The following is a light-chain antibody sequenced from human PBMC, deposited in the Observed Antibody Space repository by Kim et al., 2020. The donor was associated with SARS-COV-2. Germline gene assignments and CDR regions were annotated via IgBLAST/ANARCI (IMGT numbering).Light chain of an antibody. V-gene: IGLV6-57*02. CDR3: QSYDSHNHAV. Sequence: KTVTTPSTGSSGGFTPHLVQWYQQRPGRAPTTVIYEDRLRPSGVPDRFSGSIDSSSNSASLTISGLKTEDEADYYCQSYDSHNHAVFGGGTQLTVL. J-gene: IGLJ7*01. CDR2: EDR. CDR1: SGGFTPHL.